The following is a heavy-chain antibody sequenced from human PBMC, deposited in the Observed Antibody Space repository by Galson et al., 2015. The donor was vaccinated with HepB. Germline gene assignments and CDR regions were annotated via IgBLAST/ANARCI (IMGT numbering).Heavy chain of an antibody. CDR2: IYYSGST. CDR3: ASLQVVVAATLDY. J-gene: IGHJ4*02. CDR1: GGSISSSSYY. Sequence: SETLSLTCTVSGGSISSSSYYWGWIRQPPGKGLEWIGSIYYSGSTYYNPSLKSRVTISVDTSKNQFSLKLSSVTAADTAVYYCASLQVVVAATLDYWGQGTLVTVSS. V-gene: IGHV4-39*01. D-gene: IGHD2-15*01.